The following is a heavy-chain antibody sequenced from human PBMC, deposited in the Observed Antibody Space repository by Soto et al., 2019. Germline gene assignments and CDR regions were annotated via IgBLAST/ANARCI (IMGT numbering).Heavy chain of an antibody. V-gene: IGHV4-34*01. J-gene: IGHJ4*02. CDR3: ATFGKQLVHNY. D-gene: IGHD1-1*01. CDR2: INHRGDI. CDR1: GGSFSDCY. Sequence: SETLSLTCAFYGGSFSDCYRSLIRQPPGQGLGWVGEINHRGDITYNPSLKSRVTISVDTSKNQFSLTLTSVTAADTAVYYCATFGKQLVHNYGGQGTLVTVPS.